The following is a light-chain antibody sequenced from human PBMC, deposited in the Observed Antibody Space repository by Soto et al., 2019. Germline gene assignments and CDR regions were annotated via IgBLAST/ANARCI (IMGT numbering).Light chain of an antibody. J-gene: IGKJ1*01. Sequence: EIVLTQSPGTLSLSPGERATLSCRASQSVSSSLLAWYQQKPGQSPRLLIFGASSRATGIPDRFSGSGSGTDFTLTISRLAPEDFALYYCQHYGGSLTWTFGQGTTVEFK. CDR3: QHYGGSLTWT. CDR1: QSVSSSL. V-gene: IGKV3-20*01. CDR2: GAS.